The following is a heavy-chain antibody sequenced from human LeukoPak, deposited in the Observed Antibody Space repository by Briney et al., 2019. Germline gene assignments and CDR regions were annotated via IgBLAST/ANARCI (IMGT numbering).Heavy chain of an antibody. Sequence: ASVKVSCKASGYTFTGDYMHWVRQAPGQGLEWMGWINPNSGGTNYAQKFQGRVTMTRDTSISTAYMELSRLRSDDTAVYYCARATANIRNAFDIWGQGTMVTVSS. CDR2: INPNSGGT. CDR1: GYTFTGDY. CDR3: ARATANIRNAFDI. D-gene: IGHD2/OR15-2a*01. V-gene: IGHV1-2*02. J-gene: IGHJ3*02.